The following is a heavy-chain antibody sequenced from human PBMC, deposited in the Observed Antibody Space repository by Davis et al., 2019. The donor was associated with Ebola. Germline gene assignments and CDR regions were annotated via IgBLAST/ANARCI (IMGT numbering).Heavy chain of an antibody. J-gene: IGHJ6*02. CDR3: ARHYVHDYYMGLDV. CDR2: ISTNGETT. V-gene: IGHV3-64*04. Sequence: GESLKISCSASGFTFSSYAMHWVRQAPGKGLESVSRISTNGETTYYTDSVKGRFTISRDNSKNTIYLQMSSLRAEDTAVYYCARHYVHDYYMGLDVWGQGTTVIVSS. CDR1: GFTFSSYA. D-gene: IGHD3-16*01.